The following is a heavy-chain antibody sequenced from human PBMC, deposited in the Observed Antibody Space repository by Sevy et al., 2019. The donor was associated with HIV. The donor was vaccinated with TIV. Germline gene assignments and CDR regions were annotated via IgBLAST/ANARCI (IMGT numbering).Heavy chain of an antibody. J-gene: IGHJ4*02. D-gene: IGHD3-10*01. V-gene: IGHV3-21*01. Sequence: GESLKISCAASGFTFSSYSMNWVRQAPGKGLEWVSSISSSSSYIYYADSVKGRFTISRDNAKNSLYLQMNSLRAEDTAVYYCASFYGSRSYDYWGQGTLVTVSS. CDR3: ASFYGSRSYDY. CDR1: GFTFSSYS. CDR2: ISSSSSYI.